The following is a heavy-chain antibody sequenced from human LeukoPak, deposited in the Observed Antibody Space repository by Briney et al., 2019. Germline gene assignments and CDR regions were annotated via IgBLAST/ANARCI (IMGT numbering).Heavy chain of an antibody. J-gene: IGHJ4*02. CDR1: GFTFSSYW. Sequence: GGSLRLSCAASGFTFSSYWMHWVRQAPGKGLVWVSRINSDGSSTSYADSVKGRFTISRDNAKNSLYLQMNSLRVEDTAVYYCASYLYWWSDLGYWGQGTLVTVSS. CDR2: INSDGSST. D-gene: IGHD2-8*02. CDR3: ASYLYWWSDLGY. V-gene: IGHV3-74*01.